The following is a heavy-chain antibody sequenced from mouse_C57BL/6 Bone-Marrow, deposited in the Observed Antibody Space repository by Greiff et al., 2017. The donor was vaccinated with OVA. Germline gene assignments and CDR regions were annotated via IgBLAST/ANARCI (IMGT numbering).Heavy chain of an antibody. V-gene: IGHV1-64*01. CDR3: ARSGYDYDGGVDY. D-gene: IGHD2-4*01. CDR2: IHPNSGST. Sequence: QVQLQQPGAELVKPGASVKLSCKASGYTFTSYWMHWVKQRPGQGLEWIGMIHPNSGSTNYNEKFKSKATLTVDKSSSTAYMQLSSLTSEDSAVYYCARSGYDYDGGVDYWGQGTTLTVSS. J-gene: IGHJ2*01. CDR1: GYTFTSYW.